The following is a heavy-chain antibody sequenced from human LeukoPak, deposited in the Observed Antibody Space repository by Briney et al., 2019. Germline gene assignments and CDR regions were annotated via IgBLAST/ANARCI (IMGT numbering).Heavy chain of an antibody. CDR3: ASGQWLGAFDI. V-gene: IGHV4-34*01. Sequence: SETLSLTCAVYGGSFSGYYWSWIRQPPGKGLEWIGEINHSGSTNYNPSLKSRVTMSVDTSKNQFSLKLSSVTAADTAVYYCASGQWLGAFDIWGQGTMVTVSS. CDR2: INHSGST. CDR1: GGSFSGYY. D-gene: IGHD6-19*01. J-gene: IGHJ3*02.